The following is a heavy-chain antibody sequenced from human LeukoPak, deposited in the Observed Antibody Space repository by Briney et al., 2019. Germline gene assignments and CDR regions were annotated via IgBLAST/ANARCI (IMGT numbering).Heavy chain of an antibody. CDR1: GFTFSGYA. D-gene: IGHD2-2*01. V-gene: IGHV3-23*01. CDR3: AKCYAHRGGYFDY. J-gene: IGHJ4*02. CDR2: LSGSGGST. Sequence: GGSLRLSCAASGFTFSGYAMKWVRQAPGKGLEWVSGLSGSGGSTYYADSVKGRFTISRDNSKNTLYLQMNSLTAEDTAVYCCAKCYAHRGGYFDYWGQGTLVTVSS.